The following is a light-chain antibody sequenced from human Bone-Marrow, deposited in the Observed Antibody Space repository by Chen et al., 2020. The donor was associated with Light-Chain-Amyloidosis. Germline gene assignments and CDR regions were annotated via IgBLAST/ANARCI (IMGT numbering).Light chain of an antibody. CDR1: QTISSNY. CDR2: GSA. V-gene: IGKV3-20*01. Sequence: EIVLTQCPGTLSLSPGEGANLSCRASQTISSNYLTWYKQKFGQAPRLLIYGSASRATGIPDRVTGSGSRTEVKLTMNRLEPEDFGMDYCQQYSTSPLAFGGGTKVEIK. CDR3: QQYSTSPLA. J-gene: IGKJ4*01.